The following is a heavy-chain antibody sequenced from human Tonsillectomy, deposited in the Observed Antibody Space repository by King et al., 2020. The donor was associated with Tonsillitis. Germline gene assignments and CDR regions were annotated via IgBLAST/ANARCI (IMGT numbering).Heavy chain of an antibody. D-gene: IGHD1-26*01. CDR3: ARERMWELQGVLDY. J-gene: IGHJ4*02. Sequence: QLQESGPGLVKPSQTLSLTCTVSGGSISSDSYSWTWIRQPAGKGLEWIGRLYASGSTNYNPSLRSRVTISVDTSKKQLSLTLASVTAADTAVYYCARERMWELQGVLDYWGQGTLVTVSS. V-gene: IGHV4-61*02. CDR1: GGSISSDSYS. CDR2: LYASGST.